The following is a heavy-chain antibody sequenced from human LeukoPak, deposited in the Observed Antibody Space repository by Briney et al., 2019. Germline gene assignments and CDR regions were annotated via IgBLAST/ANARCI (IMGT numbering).Heavy chain of an antibody. CDR2: INAGNGNT. Sequence: ASVKVSCKASGYTFTSYAMHWVRQAPGQRLGWMGWINAGNGNTKYSQKFQGRVTITRDTSASTAYMELSSLRSEDTAVYYCARAGHPGYSSGWDLDYWGQGTLVTVSS. V-gene: IGHV1-3*01. CDR3: ARAGHPGYSSGWDLDY. J-gene: IGHJ4*02. CDR1: GYTFTSYA. D-gene: IGHD6-19*01.